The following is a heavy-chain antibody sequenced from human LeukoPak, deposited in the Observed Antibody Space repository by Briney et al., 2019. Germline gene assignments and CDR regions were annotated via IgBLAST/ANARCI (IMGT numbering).Heavy chain of an antibody. V-gene: IGHV3-15*01. CDR1: GFTFSNAW. CDR3: TTEANRPRVGANWFDP. J-gene: IGHJ5*02. D-gene: IGHD1-26*01. Sequence: GGSLRLSCAASGFTFSNAWMSWVRQAPGKGLEWVGRIKSKTDGGTTDYAAPVKGRFTISRDDSKNTLYLQMNSLKTEDTAVYYCTTEANRPRVGANWFDPWGQGTLVTVSS. CDR2: IKSKTDGGTT.